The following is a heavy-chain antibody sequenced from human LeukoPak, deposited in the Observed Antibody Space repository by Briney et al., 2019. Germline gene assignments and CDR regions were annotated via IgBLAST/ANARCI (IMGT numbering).Heavy chain of an antibody. D-gene: IGHD5-18*01. CDR2: IYYSGST. CDR1: GGSISSYY. CDR3: ARDGLGGYSYGFSWFDP. V-gene: IGHV4-59*12. J-gene: IGHJ5*02. Sequence: SETLSLTCTVSGGSISSYYWSWIRQPPGKGLEWIGYIYYSGSTNYNPSLKSRVTISVDTSKNQFSLKLSSVTAADTAVYYCARDGLGGYSYGFSWFDPWGQGTLVTVSS.